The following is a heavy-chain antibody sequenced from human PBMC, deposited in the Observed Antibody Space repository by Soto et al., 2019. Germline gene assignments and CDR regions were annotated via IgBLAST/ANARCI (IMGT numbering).Heavy chain of an antibody. Sequence: EVQLLESGGGLVQPGGSLRLSCAASGVTFSSKAMSWVRQAPGKGLEWVSAISGSGVTRDYADSVKGRFTISRDNSKDTLYLQMNSLRAEDTALYYCAKGYSSSSTYYYYALDVWGHGTTVIVSS. CDR1: GVTFSSKA. V-gene: IGHV3-23*01. CDR2: ISGSGVTR. CDR3: AKGYSSSSTYYYYALDV. J-gene: IGHJ6*02. D-gene: IGHD6-6*01.